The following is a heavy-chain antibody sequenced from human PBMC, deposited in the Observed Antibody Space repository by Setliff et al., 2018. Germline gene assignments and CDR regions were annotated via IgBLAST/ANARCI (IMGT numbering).Heavy chain of an antibody. V-gene: IGHV3-23*01. J-gene: IGHJ3*02. Sequence: GESLKISCTASGFTFTNYAMSWVRQAPGKGLEWVSGILGSDGRTYYADSVKGRFTISRDNSKDTLYLQMNSLRIEDSAVYYCVCFSWRGCSGDTCYSGDDAVDMWGQGTVVTVSS. D-gene: IGHD2-15*01. CDR3: VCFSWRGCSGDTCYSGDDAVDM. CDR1: GFTFTNYA. CDR2: ILGSDGRT.